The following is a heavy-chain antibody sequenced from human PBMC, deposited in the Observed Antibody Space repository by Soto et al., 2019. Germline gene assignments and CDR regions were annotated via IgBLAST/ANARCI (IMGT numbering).Heavy chain of an antibody. CDR1: GFTFSSYS. Sequence: EVRLVASGGGLVKPGGSLRLSCAASGFTFSSYSVNWVRQAPGKGLEWVSSISGSSADIHYADSVKGLFTISRDNTKNSLYLQMNSLGAEDTGVYYCARDLNLRPIYYCHGLDVWGQGTTVTVSS. V-gene: IGHV3-21*01. CDR2: ISGSSADI. J-gene: IGHJ6*02. CDR3: ARDLNLRPIYYCHGLDV. D-gene: IGHD3-9*01.